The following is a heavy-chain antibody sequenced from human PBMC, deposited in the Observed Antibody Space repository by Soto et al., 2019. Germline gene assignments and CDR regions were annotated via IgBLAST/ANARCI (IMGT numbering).Heavy chain of an antibody. D-gene: IGHD3-16*01. CDR2: INPNSGAT. J-gene: IGHJ4*02. Sequence: SVKVSCKASGYTFIGYYIHWVRQAPGQGLEGLGWINPNSGATNYAQKFQGRVTMTRDRSINTAYVELSGLRSDDTALYYCATLGAGAFDHWGQGTLVTVSS. CDR3: ATLGAGAFDH. V-gene: IGHV1-2*02. CDR1: GYTFIGYY.